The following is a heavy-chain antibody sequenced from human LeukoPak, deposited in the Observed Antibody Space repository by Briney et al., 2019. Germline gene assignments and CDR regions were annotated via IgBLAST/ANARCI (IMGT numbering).Heavy chain of an antibody. J-gene: IGHJ4*02. CDR2: IIPXFGXX. Sequence: SVKVSCKASGYTFTNNAMNWVRQAPGQGLEWMGGIIPXFGXXXXXXXFXXXVTITTDESTSTAYMELSSLRSEDTAVYYCAXXXGGXXXXXDYWGQGTLVTVSS. D-gene: IGHD5-12*01. CDR1: GYTFTNNA. CDR3: AXXXGGXXXXXDY. V-gene: IGHV1-69*05.